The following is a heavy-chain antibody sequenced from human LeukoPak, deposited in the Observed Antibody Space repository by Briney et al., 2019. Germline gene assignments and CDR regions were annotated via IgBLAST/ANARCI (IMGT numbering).Heavy chain of an antibody. J-gene: IGHJ4*02. D-gene: IGHD3-22*01. CDR3: ARNYYYDSSGYYQMGSGGY. CDR1: GFTVSSNY. Sequence: GGSLRLSCAASGFTVSSNYMSWVRQAPGKGLEWVSSISSSSSYIYYADSVKGRFTISRDNAKNSLYLQMNSLRAEDTAVCYCARNYYYDSSGYYQMGSGGYWGQGTLVTVSS. V-gene: IGHV3-21*01. CDR2: ISSSSSYI.